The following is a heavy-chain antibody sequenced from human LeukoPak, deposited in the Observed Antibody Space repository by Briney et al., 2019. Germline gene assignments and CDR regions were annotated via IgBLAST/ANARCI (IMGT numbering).Heavy chain of an antibody. CDR2: INSDGSST. D-gene: IGHD2-8*02. Sequence: RAGGSLGLSCAASGFTFSSYWMHWVRQAPGKGLVWVPRINSDGSSTSYADSVKGRFTISRDNAKNTLYLQMNSLRAEDTAVYYCARDQIYCTGGYCYFDYWGQGTLVTVSS. V-gene: IGHV3-74*01. J-gene: IGHJ4*02. CDR1: GFTFSSYW. CDR3: ARDQIYCTGGYCYFDY.